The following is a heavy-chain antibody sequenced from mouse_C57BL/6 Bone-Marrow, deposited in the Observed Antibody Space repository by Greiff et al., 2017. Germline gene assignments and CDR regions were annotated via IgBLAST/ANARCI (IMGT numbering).Heavy chain of an antibody. V-gene: IGHV1-80*01. D-gene: IGHD2-3*01. CDR3: ARRWLLGQYYFDY. CDR1: GSAFSRYW. CDR2: FYPGDGDT. J-gene: IGHJ2*01. Sequence: QVQLQQSGAELVKPGASVKLSCKASGSAFSRYWLNWVKQRPGTGLEWIGQFYPGDGDTNYNGKFKGKATLTADKSSSTAYMQLGSLTSEDSAVYFFARRWLLGQYYFDYWGQGTTLTVSS.